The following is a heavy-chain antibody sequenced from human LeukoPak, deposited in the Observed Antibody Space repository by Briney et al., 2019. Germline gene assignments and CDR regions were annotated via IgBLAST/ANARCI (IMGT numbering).Heavy chain of an antibody. Sequence: GASVKVSCKASGYTFTSYGIIWVRQAPGQGLEWMGWISAYNGNTNYAQKLQGRVTMTTDTSTSTAYMELRSLRSDDTAVYYCALVLARSYYNGWFDPWGQGTLVTVSS. CDR2: ISAYNGNT. D-gene: IGHD3-10*01. CDR1: GYTFTSYG. J-gene: IGHJ5*02. CDR3: ALVLARSYYNGWFDP. V-gene: IGHV1-18*01.